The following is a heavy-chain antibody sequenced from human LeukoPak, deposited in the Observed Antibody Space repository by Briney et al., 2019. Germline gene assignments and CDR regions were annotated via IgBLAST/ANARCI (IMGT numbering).Heavy chain of an antibody. CDR2: IYPGDSDT. J-gene: IGHJ4*02. D-gene: IGHD3-22*01. CDR3: ARGSASRWARLTWGSGYYQDFDY. Sequence: GESLKISCKGSGYSFTSYWIGWVRQMPGKGLEWMGIIYPGDSDTRYSPSFQGQVTISADKSISTAYLQWSSLKASDTAMYYCARGSASRWARLTWGSGYYQDFDYWGQGTLVTVSS. V-gene: IGHV5-51*01. CDR1: GYSFTSYW.